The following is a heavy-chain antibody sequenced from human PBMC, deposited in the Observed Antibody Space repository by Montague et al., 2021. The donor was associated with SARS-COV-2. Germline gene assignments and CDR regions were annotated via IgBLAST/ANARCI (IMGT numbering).Heavy chain of an antibody. CDR1: GGSISSSSYY. V-gene: IGHV4-39*07. D-gene: IGHD6-13*01. J-gene: IGHJ6*02. Sequence: SETLSLTCTVSGGSISSSSYYWVWIRQPPGKGLEWIGSIYYSGSTYYNPSLKSRVTISVDTSKNQFSLKLSSVTAADTAVYYCARVGRQQLVGVCGMDDWGQGTLVTVSS. CDR3: ARVGRQQLVGVCGMDD. CDR2: IYYSGST.